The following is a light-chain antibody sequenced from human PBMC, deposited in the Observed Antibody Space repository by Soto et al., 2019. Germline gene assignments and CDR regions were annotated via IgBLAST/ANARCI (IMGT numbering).Light chain of an antibody. CDR3: HVWDSSSGHYI. CDR2: DDS. J-gene: IGLJ1*01. CDR1: NIGRKS. V-gene: IGLV3-21*02. Sequence: SYELTQPPSVSVAPGQTARISCGGNNIGRKSVHWYQQKPGRAPVVVVYDDSDRPSGIPERFSSANSGDTATLTISRVEAGDEADYYCHVWDSSSGHYIFGTGTKVTVL.